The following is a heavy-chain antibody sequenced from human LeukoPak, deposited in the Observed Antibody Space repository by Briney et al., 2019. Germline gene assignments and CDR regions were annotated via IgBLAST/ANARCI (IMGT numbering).Heavy chain of an antibody. D-gene: IGHD6-19*01. CDR1: GYTFTTYA. J-gene: IGHJ5*02. CDR3: AKYNSGWYRWFDP. CDR2: INTNTGNP. V-gene: IGHV7-4-1*02. Sequence: AAVKVSCKASGYTFTTYAMNWVRQAPGQGLEWMGWINTNTGNPTYAQGFTGRFVFSLDTSVSTAYLQISSLKAEDTAVYYCAKYNSGWYRWFDPWGQGTLVIVSS.